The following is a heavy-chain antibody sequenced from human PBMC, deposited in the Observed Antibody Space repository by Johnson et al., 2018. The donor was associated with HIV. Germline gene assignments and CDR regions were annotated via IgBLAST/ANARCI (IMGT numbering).Heavy chain of an antibody. V-gene: IGHV3-15*01. CDR2: IKSKTDGGTT. J-gene: IGHJ3*02. CDR1: GFTFSNAW. Sequence: VQLVESGGGLVKPGGSLRLSCAASGFTFSNAWMSWVRQAPGKGLEWVGRIKSKTDGGTTDYAAPVKGRFTISRDDSKNTRYLQMNSLRAEDTAVYYCAGEGSCYSCGAFDIWGQGTMVTVSS. CDR3: AGEGSCYSCGAFDI. D-gene: IGHD2-15*01.